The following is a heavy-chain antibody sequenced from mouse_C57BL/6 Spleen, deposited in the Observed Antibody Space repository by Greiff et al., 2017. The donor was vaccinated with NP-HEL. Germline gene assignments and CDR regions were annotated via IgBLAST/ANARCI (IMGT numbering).Heavy chain of an antibody. CDR2: ILPGSGST. V-gene: IGHV1-9*01. CDR3: ARSTPYYSNYRAY. D-gene: IGHD2-5*01. J-gene: IGHJ3*01. Sequence: VKVVEPGAELMKPGASVKLSCKATGYTFTGYWIEWVKQRPGHGLEWIGVILPGSGSTNYNEKFKGKATFTADTSSNTAYMQLSSLTTEDSAIYYCARSTPYYSNYRAYWGQGTLVTVSA. CDR1: GYTFTGYW.